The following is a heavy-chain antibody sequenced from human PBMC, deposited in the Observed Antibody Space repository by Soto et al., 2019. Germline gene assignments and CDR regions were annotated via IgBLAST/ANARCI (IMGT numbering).Heavy chain of an antibody. V-gene: IGHV1-69*01. D-gene: IGHD5-18*01. CDR1: GGSFSSNP. CDR2: IIPIFATV. J-gene: IGHJ4*02. Sequence: QVQLVQSGSEVKKPGSSVKVSCKASGGSFSSNPISWVRQAPGQGLEWMAGIIPIFATVHYAQKFQGRVTITADESTSTPYMELTSLRSEDTAVYFCARGGLGYSSAPRYYFDYWGQGTLVTVSS. CDR3: ARGGLGYSSAPRYYFDY.